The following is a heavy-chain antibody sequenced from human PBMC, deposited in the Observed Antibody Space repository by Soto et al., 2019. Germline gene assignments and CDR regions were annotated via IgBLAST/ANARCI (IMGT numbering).Heavy chain of an antibody. CDR2: IYWNDDK. D-gene: IGHD6-13*01. CDR3: AHLYSSSWYSPGWFDP. Sequence: ESGPTLVNPTHTLTLTCTFSGFSLSTSGVGVGWIRQPPGKALEWLALIYWNDDKRYSTSLKSRLTITKDTSKNQVVLTMTNMEPVDTAKYYCAHLYSSSWYSPGWFDPWGQGTPVTVSS. CDR1: GFSLSTSGVG. V-gene: IGHV2-5*01. J-gene: IGHJ5*02.